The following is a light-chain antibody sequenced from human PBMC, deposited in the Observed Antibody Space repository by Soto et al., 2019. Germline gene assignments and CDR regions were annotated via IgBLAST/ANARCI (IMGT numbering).Light chain of an antibody. Sequence: ETVLTQSPDTLSVCPGERATLSCRTSQSVSNNLAWYHQKPGHPPRLLISAASTRATGVPARFSGSGSGTEFTLTINSLQSEDFAVYYCQQYNYWPITFGQGTRLEIK. CDR2: AAS. CDR1: QSVSNN. CDR3: QQYNYWPIT. J-gene: IGKJ5*01. V-gene: IGKV3-15*01.